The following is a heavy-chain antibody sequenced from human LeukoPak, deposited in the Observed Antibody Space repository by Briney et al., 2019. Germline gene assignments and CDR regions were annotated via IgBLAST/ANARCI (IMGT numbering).Heavy chain of an antibody. CDR3: AREASIIDY. CDR1: GFTFSSYA. V-gene: IGHV3-23*01. J-gene: IGHJ4*02. CDR2: ISGSGSNT. Sequence: GGSLRLSCAASGFTFSSYAMSWVRQAPGKGLEWVSVISGSGSNTYYADSVKGRFSISRDNSKNTLYLQMNNLRAEDTAVYYCAREASIIDYWGQGALVTVSS.